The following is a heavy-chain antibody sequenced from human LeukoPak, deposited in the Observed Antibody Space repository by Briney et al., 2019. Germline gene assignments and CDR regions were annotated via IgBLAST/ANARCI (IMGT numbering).Heavy chain of an antibody. J-gene: IGHJ3*02. Sequence: NPGGSLRLSCAASGFTFSSYSMNWVRQAPGKGLEWVSSISSSSSYIYYADSVKGRFTISRDNAKNSLYLQMNSLRAEDTAVYYCAREGELLPPFYAFDIWGQGTMVTVSS. V-gene: IGHV3-21*01. CDR1: GFTFSSYS. CDR2: ISSSSSYI. D-gene: IGHD1-26*01. CDR3: AREGELLPPFYAFDI.